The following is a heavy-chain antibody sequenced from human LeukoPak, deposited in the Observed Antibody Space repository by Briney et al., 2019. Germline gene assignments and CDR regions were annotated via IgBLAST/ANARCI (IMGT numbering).Heavy chain of an antibody. CDR2: ISFSSTTI. CDR1: GFSFDTYS. Sequence: GGSLRLSCAASGFSFDTYSMNWFRQAPGKGLEWVAYISFSSTTIFYADFVKGRFTISRDNAQNSLYLQMSSLRAEDTAVYYCARVPHDYSGYVAYWGQGTLVTVSS. CDR3: ARVPHDYSGYVAY. V-gene: IGHV3-48*04. J-gene: IGHJ4*02. D-gene: IGHD4-17*01.